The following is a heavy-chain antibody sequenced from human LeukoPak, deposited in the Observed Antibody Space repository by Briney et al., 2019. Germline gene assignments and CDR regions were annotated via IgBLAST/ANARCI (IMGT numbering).Heavy chain of an antibody. D-gene: IGHD5-18*01. CDR2: IYYSGST. CDR1: GGSISSSSYY. Sequence: PSETLSLTCTVSGGSISSSSYYWGWIRQPPGKGLEWIGSIYYSGSTYYNPSLKSRVTISVDTSKNQSSLKLSSVTAADTAVYYCARYSYDRYMDVWGKGTTVTVSS. V-gene: IGHV4-39*01. CDR3: ARYSYDRYMDV. J-gene: IGHJ6*03.